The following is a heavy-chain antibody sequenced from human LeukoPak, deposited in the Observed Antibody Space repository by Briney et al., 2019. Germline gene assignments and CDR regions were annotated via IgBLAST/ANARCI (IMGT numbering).Heavy chain of an antibody. CDR3: ASWGFGSGSYLTLYGLDV. D-gene: IGHD3-10*01. V-gene: IGHV3-33*01. CDR2: IWNDGINK. CDR1: GFIFSSYG. J-gene: IGHJ6*02. Sequence: GGSLRLSCAASGFIFSSYGMHWVRQALGKGLEWVAFIWNDGINKYYADSVKGRFTISRDNSKNTLYLQMNSLRAEDTAVYYCASWGFGSGSYLTLYGLDVWGQGTTVTVSS.